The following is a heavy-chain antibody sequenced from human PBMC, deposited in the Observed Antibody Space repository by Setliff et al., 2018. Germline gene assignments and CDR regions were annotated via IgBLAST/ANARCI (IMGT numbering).Heavy chain of an antibody. J-gene: IGHJ4*02. CDR3: ARDLSGRSDY. Sequence: GGSLRLSCAASGFTFSSYAMHWVRQAPGRGLEYVSAINSNGGTTYYADSVKGRFTISRDNAKNTLYLQMNSLRAEDTAVYYCARDLSGRSDYWGQGTLVTVSS. D-gene: IGHD3-3*01. CDR1: GFTFSSYA. V-gene: IGHV3-64*02. CDR2: INSNGGTT.